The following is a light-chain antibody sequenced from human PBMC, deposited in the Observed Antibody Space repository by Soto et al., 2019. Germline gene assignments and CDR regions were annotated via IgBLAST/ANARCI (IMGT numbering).Light chain of an antibody. CDR2: YKSDSDK. J-gene: IGLJ2*01. CDR3: MIWHSSAVV. CDR1: SGINVGTYR. Sequence: QAVVTQPSSLSASPGASASLTCTLRSGINVGTYRIYWYQQKPGSPPQYLLRYKSDSDKQQGSGVPSRFSGSKDASANAGILLTSGLQSEDEADYYCMIWHSSAVVFGGGTKLTVL. V-gene: IGLV5-45*03.